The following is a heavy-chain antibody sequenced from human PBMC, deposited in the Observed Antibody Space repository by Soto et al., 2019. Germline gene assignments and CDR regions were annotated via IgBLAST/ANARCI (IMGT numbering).Heavy chain of an antibody. V-gene: IGHV1-69*02. CDR2: IIPILDVA. CDR1: GGDFLSYT. CDR3: AQMWFGELWHGMDV. J-gene: IGHJ6*02. Sequence: QLVQSGAEVKRPGSSVKVSCKASGGDFLSYTISWVRQVPGQGPEWMGTIIPILDVAKNAQKFQGRVAITADKATSTGYMELRSLRSDDTAVYYCAQMWFGELWHGMDVWGQWTTITVSS. D-gene: IGHD3-10*01.